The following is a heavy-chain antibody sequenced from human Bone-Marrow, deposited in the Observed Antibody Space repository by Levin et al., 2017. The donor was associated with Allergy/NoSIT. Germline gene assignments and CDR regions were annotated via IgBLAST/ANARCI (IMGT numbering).Heavy chain of an antibody. CDR1: GGTFSTYT. D-gene: IGHD6-19*01. V-gene: IGHV1-69*13. CDR2: ITPIFGST. Sequence: SVKVSCKASGGTFSTYTFSWVRQAPGQGLEWMGGITPIFGSTNYAQKFQGRVSITADESTITAYMELSSLRSEDTAMYYCARDRGTSGWWFWWGQGTLVTVSS. CDR3: ARDRGTSGWWFW. J-gene: IGHJ4*02.